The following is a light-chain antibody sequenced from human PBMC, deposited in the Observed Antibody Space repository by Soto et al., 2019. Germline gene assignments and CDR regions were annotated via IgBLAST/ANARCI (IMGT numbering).Light chain of an antibody. J-gene: IGKJ5*01. CDR1: QTISSW. CDR2: KAS. V-gene: IGKV1-5*03. CDR3: QQLNSYPRD. Sequence: DIQMTQSPSTLSGSVGDRVTITCRARQTISSWLAWYQQKPGKAPKLLIYKASSLESGVPSRFSGSGSGTEFTLTISSLQPDDFATYYCQQLNSYPRDFGQGTRLEI.